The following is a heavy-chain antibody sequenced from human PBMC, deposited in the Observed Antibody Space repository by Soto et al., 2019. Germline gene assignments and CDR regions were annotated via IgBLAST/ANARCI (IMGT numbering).Heavy chain of an antibody. CDR3: ARGNDYYLTGGYFDY. V-gene: IGHV4-59*01. D-gene: IGHD1-26*01. J-gene: IGHJ4*02. Sequence: PSETLSLTCTVSGGSISSYYWSWIRQPPGKGLEWIGYIYYSGSTNYNPSLKSRVTISVDTSKNQFSLKLSSVTAADTAVYYCARGNDYYLTGGYFDYWGQGILVTVSS. CDR2: IYYSGST. CDR1: GGSISSYY.